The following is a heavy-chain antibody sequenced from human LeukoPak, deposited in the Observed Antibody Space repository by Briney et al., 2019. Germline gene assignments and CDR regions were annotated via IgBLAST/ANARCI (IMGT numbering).Heavy chain of an antibody. J-gene: IGHJ3*02. D-gene: IGHD2-2*01. Sequence: GGSLRLFYAASGSSLNTSWMTWVRQAPGKGLEWVANIKQDGSEKDYADSVKGRFTISRDNSKNTLYLQMNSLRAEDTAVYYCARASLGYCSSTSCYEPGNDFDIWGQGTMVTVSS. CDR2: IKQDGSEK. CDR1: GSSLNTSW. CDR3: ARASLGYCSSTSCYEPGNDFDI. V-gene: IGHV3-7*02.